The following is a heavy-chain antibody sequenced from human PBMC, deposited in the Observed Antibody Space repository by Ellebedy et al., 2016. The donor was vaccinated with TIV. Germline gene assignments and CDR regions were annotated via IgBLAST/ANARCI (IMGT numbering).Heavy chain of an antibody. CDR1: GFTFSRYA. CDR3: ARDYYGSGSYSSD. D-gene: IGHD3-10*01. CDR2: ISSSSSYT. V-gene: IGHV3-11*06. Sequence: GESLKISCSASGFTFSRYAMSWIRQAPGKGLEWVSYISSSSSYTNYADSVKGRFTISRDNAKNSLYLQMNSLRAEDTAVYYCARDYYGSGSYSSDWGQGTLVTVSS. J-gene: IGHJ4*02.